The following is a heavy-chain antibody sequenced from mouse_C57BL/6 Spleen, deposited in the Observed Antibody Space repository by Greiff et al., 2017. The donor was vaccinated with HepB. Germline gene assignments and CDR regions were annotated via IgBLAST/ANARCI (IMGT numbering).Heavy chain of an antibody. Sequence: QVQLKESGAELVKPGASVKMSCKASGYTFTSYWITWVKQRPGQGLEWIGDIYPGSGSTNYNEKFKSKATLTVDTSSSTAYMQLSSLTAEDSAVYYCAVYYGSSLLAMDYWGQGTSVTVSS. CDR1: GYTFTSYW. V-gene: IGHV1-55*01. CDR3: AVYYGSSLLAMDY. CDR2: IYPGSGST. J-gene: IGHJ4*01. D-gene: IGHD1-1*01.